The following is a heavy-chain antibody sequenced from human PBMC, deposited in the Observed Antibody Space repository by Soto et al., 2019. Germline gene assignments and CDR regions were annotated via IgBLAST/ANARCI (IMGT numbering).Heavy chain of an antibody. D-gene: IGHD2-21*01. Sequence: GGSLRFSCVASVITFGSRAMSWVRQAPGEGLECVSTITDTGGDTKYADSVRGRFTISRENAKNSLYLQMSSLRAEDTAVYYCARHRGGESSPPGWGKGAMVTASS. CDR1: VITFGSRA. CDR3: ARHRGGESSPPG. V-gene: IGHV3-23*01. J-gene: IGHJ4*02. CDR2: ITDTGGDT.